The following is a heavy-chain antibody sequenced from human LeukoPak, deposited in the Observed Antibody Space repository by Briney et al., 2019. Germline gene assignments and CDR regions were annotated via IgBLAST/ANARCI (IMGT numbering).Heavy chain of an antibody. V-gene: IGHV4-31*03. CDR1: GGSISSGASD. Sequence: SETLSLTCTVSGGSISSGASDWGWIRQHPKRGLEWVGYINHSGSTYYDPSLGSRVTMSVDTSKNQFSLKLSSVTAADSAVYYCARAARQGFTMIVVPFFYFDLWGRGTLVTVSS. J-gene: IGHJ2*01. CDR2: INHSGST. D-gene: IGHD3-22*01. CDR3: ARAARQGFTMIVVPFFYFDL.